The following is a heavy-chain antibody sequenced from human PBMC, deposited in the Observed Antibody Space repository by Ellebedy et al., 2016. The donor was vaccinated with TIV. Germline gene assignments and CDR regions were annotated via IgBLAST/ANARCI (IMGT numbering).Heavy chain of an antibody. D-gene: IGHD4-17*01. Sequence: PGGSLRLSCEASGFTFSSHGMNWVRQAPGKGLEWVAVISYEGSDQYYVDSVKGRFTISRDNSKNTVYLQMNSLRAEDTAVYYCARGASLYGDYVFDYWGQGTLVTVSS. CDR3: ARGASLYGDYVFDY. V-gene: IGHV3-30*03. CDR1: GFTFSSHG. J-gene: IGHJ4*02. CDR2: ISYEGSDQ.